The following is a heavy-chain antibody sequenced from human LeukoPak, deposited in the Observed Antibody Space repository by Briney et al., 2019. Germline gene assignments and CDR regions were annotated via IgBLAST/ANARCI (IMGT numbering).Heavy chain of an antibody. CDR2: IYYSGST. Sequence: KPSETLSLTCTVSGGSISSSSYYWGWIRQPPGKGLEWIGSIYYSGSTYYNPSLKSRVTISVDTSKNQFSLKLSSVTAADTAVYYCARTTEGYCRGRSCYSYYYYMDVWGKGTTVTASS. J-gene: IGHJ6*03. CDR3: ARTTEGYCRGRSCYSYYYYMDV. D-gene: IGHD2-15*01. V-gene: IGHV4-39*07. CDR1: GGSISSSSYY.